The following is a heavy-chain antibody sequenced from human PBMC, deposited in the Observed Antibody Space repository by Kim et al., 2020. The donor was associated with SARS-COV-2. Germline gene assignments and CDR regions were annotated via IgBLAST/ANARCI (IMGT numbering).Heavy chain of an antibody. D-gene: IGHD3-22*01. J-gene: IGHJ4*02. CDR2: VYHSGST. CDR1: GGSISSSFNY. CDR3: ARLPHDSSGYVDC. V-gene: IGHV4-39*01. Sequence: SETLSLTCTVSGGSISSSFNYWGWIRQPPGKGLEWIGSVYHSGSTYDSPSLKSRVTVSVDTSKNQFSLKVTSVTAADTAVYFCARLPHDSSGYVDCWGQAILVTVSS.